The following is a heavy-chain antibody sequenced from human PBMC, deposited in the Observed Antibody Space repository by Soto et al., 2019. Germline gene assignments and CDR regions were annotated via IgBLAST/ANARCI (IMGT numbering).Heavy chain of an antibody. Sequence: QVQLVESGGGVVQPGMSLRLSCATSGFSFSSHAMHWVRQAPGKGLEWVAQIWYDGSNRYYADSMRGRFTISRDFFKNTAFLQMDSLRPDDTAVYYCARDGQNLAPYAFDMWGQGTLVTVSS. CDR3: ARDGQNLAPYAFDM. CDR1: GFSFSSHA. J-gene: IGHJ3*02. CDR2: IWYDGSNR. V-gene: IGHV3-33*01.